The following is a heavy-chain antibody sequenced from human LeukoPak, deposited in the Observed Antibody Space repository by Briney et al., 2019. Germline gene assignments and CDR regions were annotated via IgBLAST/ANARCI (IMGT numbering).Heavy chain of an antibody. CDR3: ARTGGSQGGNY. CDR2: IRGSAGTT. D-gene: IGHD1-26*01. CDR1: GFIFSNYG. J-gene: IGHJ4*02. V-gene: IGHV3-23*01. Sequence: GGSLRLSCAASGFIFSNYGMSWVRQAPGKGLEWVSAIRGSAGTTYYADSVKGRFTIFRDNYKNMLYLQMNSLRAEDTAVYYCARTGGSQGGNYWGQGTLVTVSS.